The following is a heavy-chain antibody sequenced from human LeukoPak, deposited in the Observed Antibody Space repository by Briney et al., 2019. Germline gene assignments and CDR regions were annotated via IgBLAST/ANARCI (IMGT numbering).Heavy chain of an antibody. CDR3: ARDLVAAAGFDY. CDR2: IIPIFGTA. Sequence: SVKVSCKASGGTFSSYAISWVRQVPGQGLEWMGGIIPIFGTANYAQKFQGRVTITADESTSTAYMELSSLRSEDTAVYYCARDLVAAAGFDYWGQGTLVTVSS. CDR1: GGTFSSYA. J-gene: IGHJ4*02. D-gene: IGHD6-13*01. V-gene: IGHV1-69*13.